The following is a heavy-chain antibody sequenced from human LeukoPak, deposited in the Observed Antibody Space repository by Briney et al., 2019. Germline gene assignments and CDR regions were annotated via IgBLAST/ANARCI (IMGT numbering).Heavy chain of an antibody. CDR2: ISAYNGNT. CDR3: ARVEGAYYDSSGYYYGAFDI. V-gene: IGHV1-18*01. Sequence: GASVKVSCKASGYTFTSYGISWVRQAPGQGLEWMGWISAYNGNTNYAQKLQGRVTMTTDTSTSTAYMELRSLRSDDTAVYYCARVEGAYYDSSGYYYGAFDIWGQGTMVTVSS. CDR1: GYTFTSYG. J-gene: IGHJ3*02. D-gene: IGHD3-22*01.